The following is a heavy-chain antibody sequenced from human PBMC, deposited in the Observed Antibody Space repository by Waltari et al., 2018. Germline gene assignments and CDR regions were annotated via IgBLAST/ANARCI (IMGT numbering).Heavy chain of an antibody. CDR2: IYSGGST. Sequence: EVQLVESGGGLIQPGGSLRLSCAASGFTVSSNYLSWVRQAPGKGLEWFSVIYSGGSTYYADSVKGRFTISRDNSKNTLYLQMNSLRAEDTAVYYCARAVAGTVFDYWGQGTLVTVSS. V-gene: IGHV3-53*01. J-gene: IGHJ4*02. D-gene: IGHD6-19*01. CDR3: ARAVAGTVFDY. CDR1: GFTVSSNY.